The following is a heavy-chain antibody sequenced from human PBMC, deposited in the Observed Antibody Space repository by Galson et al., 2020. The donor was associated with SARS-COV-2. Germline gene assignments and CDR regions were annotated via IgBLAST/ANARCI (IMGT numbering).Heavy chain of an antibody. V-gene: IGHV4-39*01. J-gene: IGHJ4*02. CDR1: GGSISSSRYY. D-gene: IGHD1-26*01. CDR3: ARHIGTFTPFDN. Sequence: SETLSLTCSVSGGSISSSRYYWGWIRQPPGKGLEWIGSLYYSGSIYYNPSLQSRLTISVDTSKNQFSLKLSSVTAADTAVYYCARHIGTFTPFDNWGQGTLVTVSS. CDR2: LYYSGSI.